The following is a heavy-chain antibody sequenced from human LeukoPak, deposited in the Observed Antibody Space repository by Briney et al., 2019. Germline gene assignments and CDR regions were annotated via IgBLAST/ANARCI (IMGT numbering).Heavy chain of an antibody. V-gene: IGHV4-4*07. CDR2: IYTSGST. CDR1: GGSISSYY. Sequence: SETLSPTCTVSGGSISSYYWSWIRQPAGKGLEWIGRIYTSGSTNYNPSLKSRVTMSVDTSKNQFSLKLSSVTAADTAVYYCAREGGSFPLPDAFDIWGQGTMVTVSS. J-gene: IGHJ3*02. CDR3: AREGGSFPLPDAFDI. D-gene: IGHD1-26*01.